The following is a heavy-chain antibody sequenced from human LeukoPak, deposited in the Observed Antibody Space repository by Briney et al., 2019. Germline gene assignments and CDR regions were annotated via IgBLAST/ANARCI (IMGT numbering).Heavy chain of an antibody. D-gene: IGHD2-2*01. CDR3: AKVGIVVVPAAMSEYFQH. CDR1: GFTFSGYG. V-gene: IGHV3-30*18. Sequence: PGGSLRLSCAASGFTFSGYGMHWVRQAPGKGLEWVAVISYDGSNKYYADSVKGRFTISRDNSKNTLYLQMNSLRAEDTAVYYCAKVGIVVVPAAMSEYFQHWGQGTLVTVSS. J-gene: IGHJ1*01. CDR2: ISYDGSNK.